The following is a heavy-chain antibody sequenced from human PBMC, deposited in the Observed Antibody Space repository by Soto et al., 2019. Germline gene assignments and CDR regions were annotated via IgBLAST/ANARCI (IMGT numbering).Heavy chain of an antibody. Sequence: EGSMRHSRGASGFPFRSYGVHWVGPDPGKGLEWVAVIWYDGSNKYYADSVKGRFTISRDNSKNTLYLQMNSLRAEDTAVYYCARGGIAVARCFDYWGQGTRVTGSA. J-gene: IGHJ4*02. CDR3: ARGGIAVARCFDY. CDR1: GFPFRSYG. CDR2: IWYDGSNK. V-gene: IGHV3-33*01. D-gene: IGHD6-19*01.